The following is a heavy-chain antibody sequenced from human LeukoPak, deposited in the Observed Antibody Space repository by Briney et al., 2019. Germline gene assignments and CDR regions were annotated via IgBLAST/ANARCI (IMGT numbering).Heavy chain of an antibody. CDR3: ERPGHGLGSSSPAHYFDY. D-gene: IGHD3-10*01. V-gene: IGHV4-39*01. CDR2: IYYSGST. J-gene: IGHJ4*02. Sequence: SETLSLTCTVSGGSISSSSYYWGWIRQPPGKGLEWIGSIYYSGSTYYNPSLKSRITISVDTSKNQFSLKLSSVTAADTAVYYCERPGHGLGSSSPAHYFDYWGQGTLVTVSS. CDR1: GGSISSSSYY.